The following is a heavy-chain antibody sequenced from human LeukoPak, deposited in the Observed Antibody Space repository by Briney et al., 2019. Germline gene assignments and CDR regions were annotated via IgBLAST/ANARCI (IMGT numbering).Heavy chain of an antibody. Sequence: SETLSLTCTVSGGSISSSSYYWGWIRQPPGKGLEWIGSIYYSGSTYYNPSLKSRVTISVDTSKNQFSLKLSSVTAADTAVYYCARDIPVGGGVGVDYWGQGALVTVSS. CDR1: GGSISSSSYY. J-gene: IGHJ4*02. V-gene: IGHV4-39*07. CDR2: IYYSGST. CDR3: ARDIPVGGGVGVDY. D-gene: IGHD2-8*02.